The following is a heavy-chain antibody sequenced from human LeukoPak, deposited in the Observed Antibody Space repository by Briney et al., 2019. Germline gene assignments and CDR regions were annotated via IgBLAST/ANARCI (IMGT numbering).Heavy chain of an antibody. Sequence: SETLSLTCTVSGYSISSGYYWGWIRQPPGKGLEWIALIYHSGTTYYNPSLKSRVTISVDTSKNQFSLKLSSVTAADTAVYYCARVWAPGYYYYMDVWGKGTTVTVSS. J-gene: IGHJ6*03. CDR1: GYSISSGYY. V-gene: IGHV4-38-2*02. CDR3: ARVWAPGYYYYMDV. D-gene: IGHD3-16*01. CDR2: IYHSGTT.